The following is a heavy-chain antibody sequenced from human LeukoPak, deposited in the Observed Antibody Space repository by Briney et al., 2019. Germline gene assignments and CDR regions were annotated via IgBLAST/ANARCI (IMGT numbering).Heavy chain of an antibody. CDR2: IYGDGTT. J-gene: IGHJ5*02. D-gene: IGHD3-10*01. Sequence: GGSLRLSCAASGFTFSSYEMNWVRQAPGRGLEWVSLIYGDGTTFYTDSVKGRFTISRDNFKNTLYLQMSSLRPEDTALYYCARDRAGAQSWVALDPWGQRTLVTVSS. V-gene: IGHV3-66*02. CDR1: GFTFSSYE. CDR3: ARDRAGAQSWVALDP.